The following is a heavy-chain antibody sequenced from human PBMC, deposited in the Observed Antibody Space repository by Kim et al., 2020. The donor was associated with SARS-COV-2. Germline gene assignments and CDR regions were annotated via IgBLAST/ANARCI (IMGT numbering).Heavy chain of an antibody. J-gene: IGHJ4*02. Sequence: SETLSLTCTVSGYSISSGYYWGWIRQPPGKGLEWIGSIYHSGSTYYNPSLKSRVTISVDTSKNQFSLKLSSVTAADTAVYYCAREYRVLWFGELPYSFDYWGQGTLVTVSS. CDR3: AREYRVLWFGELPYSFDY. D-gene: IGHD3-10*01. CDR2: IYHSGST. CDR1: GYSISSGYY. V-gene: IGHV4-38-2*02.